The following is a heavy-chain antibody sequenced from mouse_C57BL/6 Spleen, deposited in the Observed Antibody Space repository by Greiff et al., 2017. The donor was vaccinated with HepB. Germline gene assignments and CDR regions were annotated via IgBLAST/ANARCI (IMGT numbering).Heavy chain of an antibody. D-gene: IGHD1-1*01. V-gene: IGHV5-17*01. CDR1: GFTFSDYG. Sequence: DVQLVESGGGLVKPGGSLKLSCAASGFTFSDYGMHWVRQAPEKGLEWVAYISSGSSTIYYADTVKGRFTISRDNAKNTLFLQMTSLRSEDTAMYYCVRRGTVVSYAMDYWGQGTSVTVSS. CDR2: ISSGSSTI. CDR3: VRRGTVVSYAMDY. J-gene: IGHJ4*01.